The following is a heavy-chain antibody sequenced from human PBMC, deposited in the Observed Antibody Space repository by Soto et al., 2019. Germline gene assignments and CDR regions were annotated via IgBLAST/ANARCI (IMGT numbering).Heavy chain of an antibody. CDR2: IWYDGSNK. D-gene: IGHD6-13*01. J-gene: IGHJ4*02. CDR1: GFTLSSYG. V-gene: IGHV3-33*01. Sequence: PGGSLRLSCAASGFTLSSYGMHWVRQAPGKGLEWVAVIWYDGSNKYYADSVKGRFTISRDNSKNTLYLQMNSLRAEDTAVYYCARDARGRCAAAVYYFDYRGQRTLVTVSS. CDR3: ARDARGRCAAAVYYFDY.